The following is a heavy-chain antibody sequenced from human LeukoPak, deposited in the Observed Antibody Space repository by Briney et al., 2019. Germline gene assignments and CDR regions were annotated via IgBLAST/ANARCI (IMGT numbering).Heavy chain of an antibody. CDR3: ARVSGQWLTYAFDI. Sequence: RSSETLSLTCTVSGGSISSSSYYWGWLRQPPGKGLEWIGSIYYSGSTYYNPSLKSRVTISVDTSKNQFSLKLSSVTAADTAVYYCARVSGQWLTYAFDIWGQGTMVTVSS. V-gene: IGHV4-39*07. CDR1: GGSISSSSYY. J-gene: IGHJ3*02. D-gene: IGHD6-19*01. CDR2: IYYSGST.